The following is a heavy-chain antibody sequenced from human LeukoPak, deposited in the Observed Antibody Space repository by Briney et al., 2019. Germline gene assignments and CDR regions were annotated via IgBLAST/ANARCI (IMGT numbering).Heavy chain of an antibody. CDR3: ARWQINLYYFDY. CDR2: FYYSVST. V-gene: IGHV4-39*01. CDR1: GDSISSRNYY. D-gene: IGHD1-14*01. J-gene: IGHJ4*02. Sequence: SETLSLTCTVSGDSISSRNYYWGWIRQPPGKGLEWIGSFYYSVSTFYNPSFKSRVTISVDTSKNQFSLKLSSVTAADTAVYYCARWQINLYYFDYWGQGTLVTVSS.